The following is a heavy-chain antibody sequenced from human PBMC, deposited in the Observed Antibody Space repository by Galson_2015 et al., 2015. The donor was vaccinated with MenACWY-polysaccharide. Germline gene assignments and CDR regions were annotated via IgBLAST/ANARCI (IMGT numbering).Heavy chain of an antibody. J-gene: IGHJ5*01. CDR3: AREPTYSGSFGWFDS. V-gene: IGHV4-61*01. Sequence: SLTCTVSGASVSSPTDYWSWLRQPPGKGLEWIGFMSSNGGANRNPSLKSRVTISIDTSKNQFSLRLNSVTAADTAMYYCAREPTYSGSFGWFDSWGQGTLVTVSP. CDR2: MSSNGGA. D-gene: IGHD1-26*01. CDR1: GASVSSPTDY.